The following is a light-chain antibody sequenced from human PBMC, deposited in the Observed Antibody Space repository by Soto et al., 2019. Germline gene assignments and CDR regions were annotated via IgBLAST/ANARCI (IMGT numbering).Light chain of an antibody. V-gene: IGKV3-20*01. CDR1: QSDISNY. CDR3: QQYGSSPPRT. Sequence: ETVLTQAPVTLSLSPGERATLSCWASQSDISNYLAWYQQRPGQPPRLLIYGESNRATGIPDRFSGTGCGTDFTLTISRLEPEDFAVYYCQQYGSSPPRTFGQGIKLEIK. J-gene: IGKJ2*01. CDR2: GES.